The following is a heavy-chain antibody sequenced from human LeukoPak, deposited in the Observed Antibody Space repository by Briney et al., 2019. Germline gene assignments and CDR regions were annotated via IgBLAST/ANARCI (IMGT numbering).Heavy chain of an antibody. J-gene: IGHJ3*02. CDR3: AHSEDYYGSVDAFDI. V-gene: IGHV2-5*02. CDR1: GFSLSTSGVG. Sequence: ESGPTLVKPTQTLTLTCTFSGFSLSTSGVGVGWIRQPPGKALEWLAFIYRDDDKRYSPSLESRLTITKDTFKNQVVLTMTNMDPVDTATYYCAHSEDYYGSVDAFDIWGQGTMVTVSS. CDR2: IYRDDDK. D-gene: IGHD3-10*01.